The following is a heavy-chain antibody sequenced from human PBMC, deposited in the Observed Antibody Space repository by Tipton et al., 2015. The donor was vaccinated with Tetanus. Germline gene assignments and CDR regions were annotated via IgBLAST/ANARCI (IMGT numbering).Heavy chain of an antibody. Sequence: LRLSCTVSGDSISSGGYYWSWIRQHPGKGLEWIGYIYYSGSTYYNPSLKSRVTISVDTSKNQFSLKLSSVTAADTAVYYCARDTYYGDPLGYFDLWGRGTLVTVSS. V-gene: IGHV4-31*03. J-gene: IGHJ2*01. CDR3: ARDTYYGDPLGYFDL. D-gene: IGHD4-17*01. CDR2: IYYSGST. CDR1: GDSISSGGYY.